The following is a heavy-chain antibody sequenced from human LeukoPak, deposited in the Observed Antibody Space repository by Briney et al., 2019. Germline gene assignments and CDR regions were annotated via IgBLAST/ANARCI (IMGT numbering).Heavy chain of an antibody. D-gene: IGHD3-10*01. Sequence: ASVKVSCKASGYSFTSYAMNCVRQAPGQGLEWMGWINTNTGNPTYDQGFTGRFVFSLDTSVSTAYLQISSLKAEDTAVYYCARRRAGSGSYRGYYYYMDVWGKGTTVTVSS. CDR3: ARRRAGSGSYRGYYYYMDV. J-gene: IGHJ6*03. CDR1: GYSFTSYA. CDR2: INTNTGNP. V-gene: IGHV7-4-1*02.